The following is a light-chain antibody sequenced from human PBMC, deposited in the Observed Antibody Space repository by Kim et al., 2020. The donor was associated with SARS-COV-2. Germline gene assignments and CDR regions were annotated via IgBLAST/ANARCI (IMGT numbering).Light chain of an antibody. CDR3: QVWDDSTDHPV. Sequence: APGTTARIHCEGSNIGTKVGHWYQQRPGQAPVLVINYDRDRPSGISERGSVSNSGNTATLTISRVEPGDEADYYCQVWDDSTDHPVFGGGTQLTV. CDR2: YDR. J-gene: IGLJ3*02. V-gene: IGLV3-21*04. CDR1: NIGTKV.